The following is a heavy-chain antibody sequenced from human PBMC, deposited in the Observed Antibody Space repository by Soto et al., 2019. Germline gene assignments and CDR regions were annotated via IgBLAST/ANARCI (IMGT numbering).Heavy chain of an antibody. CDR1: GGTLSSYT. D-gene: IGHD6-19*01. CDR3: ARGATQWLVDY. V-gene: IGHV1-69*02. J-gene: IGHJ4*02. CDR2: IIPILGLA. Sequence: QVQLVQSGAEVKKPGSSVKVSCKASGGTLSSYTISWVRQAPGQGLEWLGRIIPILGLANYAQKFQGRVTITADNSTSTAYMELSSLRSEDTAVYYCARGATQWLVDYWCQGTLVTVSS.